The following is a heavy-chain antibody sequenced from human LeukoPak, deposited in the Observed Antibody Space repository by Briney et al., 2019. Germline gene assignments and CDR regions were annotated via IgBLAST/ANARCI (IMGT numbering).Heavy chain of an antibody. CDR3: ARLRCTNGVCSYKFDY. Sequence: GGSLRLSCAASGFTFSSYSMNWVRQAPGKGLEWVSSISSSSSYIYYADSVKGRFTISRDNAKNSLYLQMNSLRAEDTAVYYCARLRCTNGVCSYKFDYWGQGTPVTVSS. J-gene: IGHJ4*02. CDR2: ISSSSSYI. V-gene: IGHV3-21*01. D-gene: IGHD2-8*01. CDR1: GFTFSSYS.